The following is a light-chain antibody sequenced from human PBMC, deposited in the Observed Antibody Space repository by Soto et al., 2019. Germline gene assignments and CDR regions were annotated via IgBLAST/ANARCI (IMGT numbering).Light chain of an antibody. Sequence: DIQMTQSPSSLSASIGDRVTITCRTSQSIGDYLNWYQQKPGKAPKLLIYAASSLRGGVPSRFSGSGSGTDFTLTITSLQREDFATYYCQQTFSTHTFGPGTKVDIK. V-gene: IGKV1-39*01. CDR1: QSIGDY. CDR3: QQTFSTHT. CDR2: AAS. J-gene: IGKJ3*01.